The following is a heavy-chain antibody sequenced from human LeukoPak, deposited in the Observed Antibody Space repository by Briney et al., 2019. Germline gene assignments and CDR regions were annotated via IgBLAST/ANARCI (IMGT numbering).Heavy chain of an antibody. CDR2: IDYSGST. Sequence: SETLSLTCTVSGGSISSSSYYWGWIRQPPGKGLEWIGSIDYSGSTYYNPSLKSRVAISVDTSKNQFSLKLSSVTAADTAVYYCARTPVWFGELSYDYYMDVWGKGTTVTVSS. V-gene: IGHV4-39*07. CDR1: GGSISSSSYY. J-gene: IGHJ6*03. CDR3: ARTPVWFGELSYDYYMDV. D-gene: IGHD3-10*01.